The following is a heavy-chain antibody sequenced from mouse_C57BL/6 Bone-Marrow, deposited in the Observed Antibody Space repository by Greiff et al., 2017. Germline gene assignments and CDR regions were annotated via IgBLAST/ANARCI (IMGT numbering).Heavy chain of an antibody. D-gene: IGHD1-1*01. CDR3: ALYYYGMGAMDY. CDR1: GYSFTDYN. Sequence: VQLKQSGPELVKPGASVKISCKASGYSFTDYNMNWVKQSNGKSLEWIGVINPHYGTPSYNQKFKGKATLTVDQSSSTAYMQLNSLTSEDSAVYYCALYYYGMGAMDYWGQGTSVTVSS. J-gene: IGHJ4*01. V-gene: IGHV1-39*01. CDR2: INPHYGTP.